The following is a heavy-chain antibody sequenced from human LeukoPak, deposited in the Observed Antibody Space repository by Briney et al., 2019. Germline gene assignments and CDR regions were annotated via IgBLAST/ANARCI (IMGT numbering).Heavy chain of an antibody. CDR2: IHGDGDNI. J-gene: IGHJ5*02. CDR1: GFPFSSYA. Sequence: GGSLRLSCAASGFPFSSYAMYWVRQAPGKGLVWVARIHGDGDNIGYADSVRGRFTISRDNAEDTLYLHMNSLRPEDTAVYYCARAQVGAPTDLWGQGTLVTVSS. D-gene: IGHD1-26*01. V-gene: IGHV3-74*01. CDR3: ARAQVGAPTDL.